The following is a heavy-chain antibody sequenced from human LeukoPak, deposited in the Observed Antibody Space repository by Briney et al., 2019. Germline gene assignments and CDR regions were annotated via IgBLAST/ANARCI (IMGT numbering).Heavy chain of an antibody. CDR3: AKDRTYDYGTYDAFDI. V-gene: IGHV3-30*18. J-gene: IGHJ3*02. D-gene: IGHD4-17*01. Sequence: PGGSLRLSCAASGFTFDSYGMHWVRQAPGKGLEWVAVISYDGSNKYYVDSVKGRFTISRDNSKNTLYLQMNSLRPEDTAVYYCAKDRTYDYGTYDAFDIWGPGTIVTVSS. CDR1: GFTFDSYG. CDR2: ISYDGSNK.